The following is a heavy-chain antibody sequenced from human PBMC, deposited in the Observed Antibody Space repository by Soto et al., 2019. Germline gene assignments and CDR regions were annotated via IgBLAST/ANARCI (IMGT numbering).Heavy chain of an antibody. CDR3: PREPRDDYMISGGFDY. J-gene: IGHJ4*02. D-gene: IGHD4-4*01. V-gene: IGHV3-11*01. CDR2: ISSGGSVI. CDR1: GFTFSEYY. Sequence: QVQLVESGGGLVKPGGSLRLSCVASGFTFSEYYMSWFRQAPGKGLEWVSYISSGGSVIYSADSMKGRFTISRDNAKNSLYLQVNSLRAEDTAVYYCPREPRDDYMISGGFDYWGQGTLVTVSS.